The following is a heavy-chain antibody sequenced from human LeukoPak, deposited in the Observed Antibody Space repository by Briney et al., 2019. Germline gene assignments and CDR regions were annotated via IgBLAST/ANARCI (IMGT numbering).Heavy chain of an antibody. V-gene: IGHV3-23*01. J-gene: IGHJ3*02. CDR2: ISDRSVSI. CDR1: GFTFSTYA. D-gene: IGHD1-26*01. CDR3: AGSPSYSGDYSYDALDM. Sequence: PGGSLRLSCAASGFTFSTYAMSWVRQAPGKGLEWVSSISDRSVSIYYADSVRGRFTISRDNSKYTLSLQMNSLRAEDTAIYWCAGSPSYSGDYSYDALDMWGQGTMVTVSS.